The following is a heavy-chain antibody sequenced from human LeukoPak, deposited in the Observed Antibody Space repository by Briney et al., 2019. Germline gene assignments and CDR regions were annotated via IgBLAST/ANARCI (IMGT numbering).Heavy chain of an antibody. Sequence: SETLSLTCAVYGGSFSGYYWSWIRQPPGKGLEWIGEINHSGSTNYNPSLKSRVTISVDTSKNQFSLKLSSVTAADTAVYYCARERDQEGVTNTHYFDYWGQGTLVTVSS. J-gene: IGHJ4*02. V-gene: IGHV4-34*01. D-gene: IGHD5-18*01. CDR2: INHSGST. CDR1: GGSFSGYY. CDR3: ARERDQEGVTNTHYFDY.